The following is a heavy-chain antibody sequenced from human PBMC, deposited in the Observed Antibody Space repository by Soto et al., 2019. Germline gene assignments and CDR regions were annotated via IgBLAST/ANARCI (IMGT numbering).Heavy chain of an antibody. V-gene: IGHV4-4*07. D-gene: IGHD3-3*01. CDR2: VYSSGGT. J-gene: IGHJ5*02. CDR3: ARGQRFPDWFDP. Sequence: SETLCFTGTFSVGSMTIYYWTWIRQPAGKGLEWIGRVYSSGGTHYNPSLKSRVTISLDTSKNQFSLRLLSVTDADTAVYFCARGQRFPDWFDPWGQGTLVTVSS. CDR1: VGSMTIYY.